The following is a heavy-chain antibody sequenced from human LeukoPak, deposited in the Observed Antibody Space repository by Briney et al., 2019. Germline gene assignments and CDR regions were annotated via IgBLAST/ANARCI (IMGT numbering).Heavy chain of an antibody. D-gene: IGHD6-19*01. CDR3: ARPNSSGWYLDY. CDR2: IYSGGST. Sequence: PGGSLRLSCAASGXTVSSNYMSWVRQAPGKGLEWVSVIYSGGSTYYADSVKGRFTISRDNSKNTLYLQMNSLRAEDTAVYYCARPNSSGWYLDYWGQGTLVTVSS. CDR1: GXTVSSNY. V-gene: IGHV3-53*01. J-gene: IGHJ4*02.